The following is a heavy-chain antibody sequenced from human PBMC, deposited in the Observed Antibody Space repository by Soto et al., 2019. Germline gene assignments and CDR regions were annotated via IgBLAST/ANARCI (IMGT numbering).Heavy chain of an antibody. J-gene: IGHJ4*02. Sequence: EVQLLESGGGLVQPGGSLRLSCAASGFTFNNYAMGWVRQAPGKGLEWVSAITDSGDDTYYIDSVKGRFTISRDNSKSSLYLQMNRLRAEDTAISYCAKLGSSSWSPHYYFDYWGQGTLVTVSS. D-gene: IGHD2-2*01. V-gene: IGHV3-23*01. CDR1: GFTFNNYA. CDR2: ITDSGDDT. CDR3: AKLGSSSWSPHYYFDY.